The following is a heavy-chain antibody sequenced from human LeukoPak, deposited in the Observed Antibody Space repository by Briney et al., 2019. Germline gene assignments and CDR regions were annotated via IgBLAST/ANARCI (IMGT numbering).Heavy chain of an antibody. J-gene: IGHJ4*02. CDR2: IIPIFGTA. D-gene: IGHD3-22*01. V-gene: IGHV1-69*13. CDR1: GGTFSSYA. Sequence: SVKVSCKASGGTFSSYAIGWVRQAPGQGLEWMGGIIPIFGTANYAQKFQGRVTITADESTSTAYMELSSLRSEDTAVYYCARGYDSSADYFDYWGQGTLVTVSS. CDR3: ARGYDSSADYFDY.